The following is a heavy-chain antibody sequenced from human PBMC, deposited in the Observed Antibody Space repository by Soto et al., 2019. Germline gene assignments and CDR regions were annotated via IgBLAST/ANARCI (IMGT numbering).Heavy chain of an antibody. Sequence: QVHLVQSGAEVKKPGASVKVSCKGSGYGFTTYGITCVRQAPGQGLEWMAWISAHNGNTNYAQKLQVRVTVTRDTSTSTAYMELRSLRSDDTAVYYCARGRYGDYWGQGALVTVSS. CDR1: GYGFTTYG. CDR3: ARGRYGDY. D-gene: IGHD1-1*01. J-gene: IGHJ4*02. CDR2: ISAHNGNT. V-gene: IGHV1-18*01.